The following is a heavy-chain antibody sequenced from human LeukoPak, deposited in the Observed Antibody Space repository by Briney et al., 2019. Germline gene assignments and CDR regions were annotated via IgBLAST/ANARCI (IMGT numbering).Heavy chain of an antibody. CDR2: INPSSGTT. CDR1: GYTFTSYY. D-gene: IGHD3-3*01. J-gene: IGHJ5*02. CDR3: ARDSDFQNWFDP. V-gene: IGHV1-46*01. Sequence: ASVKVSCKASGYTFTSYYVHWVRQAPGQGLEWMGIINPSSGTTRYAQKFQGRVTMTRVTSTSTVYMDLSSLRSEDTAVYYCARDSDFQNWFDPWGQGTLVTVSS.